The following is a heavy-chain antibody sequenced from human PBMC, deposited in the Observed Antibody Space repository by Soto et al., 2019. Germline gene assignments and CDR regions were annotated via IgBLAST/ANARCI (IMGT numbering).Heavy chain of an antibody. CDR1: GFTFSSYG. V-gene: IGHV3-33*01. CDR3: AASVQVPAAIGNWFDP. D-gene: IGHD2-2*01. J-gene: IGHJ5*02. Sequence: PGGSLRLSCAASGFTFSSYGMHWVRQAPGKGLEWVAVIWYDGSNKYYADSVKGRFTISRDNSKNTLYLQMNSLRAEDTAVYYCAASVQVPAAIGNWFDPWGQGTLVTVSS. CDR2: IWYDGSNK.